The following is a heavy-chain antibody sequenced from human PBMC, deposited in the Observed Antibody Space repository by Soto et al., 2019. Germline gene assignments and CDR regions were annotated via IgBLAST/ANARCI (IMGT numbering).Heavy chain of an antibody. J-gene: IGHJ4*02. D-gene: IGHD6-13*01. CDR3: AKDSGGSSWYWDFDY. CDR1: GFTFSSYA. V-gene: IGHV3-23*01. Sequence: GGSLRLSCAASGFTFSSYAMSWVRQAPGKGLEWVSAISGSGGSTYYADSVKGRFTISRDNSKNTLYLQMNSLRAEDTAVYYCAKDSGGSSWYWDFDYWGQGTLVTVSS. CDR2: ISGSGGST.